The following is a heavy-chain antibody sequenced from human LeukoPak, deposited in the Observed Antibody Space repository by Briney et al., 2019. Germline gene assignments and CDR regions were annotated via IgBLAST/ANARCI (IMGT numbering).Heavy chain of an antibody. CDR1: GFTFRSYD. V-gene: IGHV3-33*01. D-gene: IGHD3-22*01. Sequence: GGSLRLSCAASGFTFRSYDMHWVRQAPGKGLEWVAVVWYDESNKYYVDSVKGRFTISRDNSKNTLYLQMNSLRVEDTALYYCAREDSSGAFDVWGQGTMVTVSS. CDR3: AREDSSGAFDV. J-gene: IGHJ3*01. CDR2: VWYDESNK.